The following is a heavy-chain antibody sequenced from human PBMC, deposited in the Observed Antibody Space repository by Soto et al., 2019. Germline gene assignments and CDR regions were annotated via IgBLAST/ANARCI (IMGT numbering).Heavy chain of an antibody. V-gene: IGHV3-33*01. CDR1: GFTFSSYG. J-gene: IGHJ6*02. CDR3: ARDLDIVATDYYYYYGMDV. CDR2: IWYDGSNK. Sequence: HPGGSLRLSCAASGFTFSSYGMHWVRQAPGKGLEWVAVIWYDGSNKYYADSVKGRFTISRDNSKNTLYLQMNSLRAEDTAVYYCARDLDIVATDYYYYYGMDVWGQGTTVTVSS. D-gene: IGHD5-12*01.